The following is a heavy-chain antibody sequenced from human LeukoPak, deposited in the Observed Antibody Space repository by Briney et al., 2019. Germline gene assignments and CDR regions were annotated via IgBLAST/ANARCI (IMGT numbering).Heavy chain of an antibody. CDR1: VGSISSSSYY. CDR2: IYYSGST. CDR3: ARRRVTTYDY. Sequence: SETLSLTCTVSVGSISSSSYYWGWIRQPPVEGLEWIGSIYYSGSTYYNPSLKSRVTISVDTSKNQFSLKLSSVTAADTAVYYCARRRVTTYDYWGQGTLVTVSS. V-gene: IGHV4-39*01. D-gene: IGHD4-17*01. J-gene: IGHJ4*02.